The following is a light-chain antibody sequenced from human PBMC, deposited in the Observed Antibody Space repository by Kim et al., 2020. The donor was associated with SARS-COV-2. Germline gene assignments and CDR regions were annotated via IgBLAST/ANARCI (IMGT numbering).Light chain of an antibody. CDR2: GKS. Sequence: SSELTQDPAVSVALGQTVRITCQGNSLISHYASWYQQKPGGAPVLVLYGKSDRPSGIPDRFSGSKPGDTASLTISGAQAEDEADYYCHSRGSSGDHMVFGGGTKVTVL. CDR3: HSRGSSGDHMV. V-gene: IGLV3-19*01. J-gene: IGLJ3*02. CDR1: SLISHY.